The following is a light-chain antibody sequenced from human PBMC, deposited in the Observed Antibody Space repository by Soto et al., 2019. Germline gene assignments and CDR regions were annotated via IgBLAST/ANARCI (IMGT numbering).Light chain of an antibody. J-gene: IGKJ3*01. Sequence: EIVLTQSPGTLSLSPGERATLSCRASQSVSSSYLAWYQQKPGQAPRLLIYGVSSRATGIQDRFSGSGFGTDVTLTSSRLEPEYFAEYYCQQYGSSPFTFGPGTKVDIK. V-gene: IGKV3-20*01. CDR2: GVS. CDR3: QQYGSSPFT. CDR1: QSVSSSY.